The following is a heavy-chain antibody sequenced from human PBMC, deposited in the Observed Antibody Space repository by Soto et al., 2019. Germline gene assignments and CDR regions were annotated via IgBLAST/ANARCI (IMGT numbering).Heavy chain of an antibody. CDR1: GYRFTTYW. J-gene: IGHJ6*02. CDR2: IHPGDSDT. V-gene: IGHV5-51*01. D-gene: IGHD1-1*01. CDR3: ARQEQLSPYYYDMDV. Sequence: GESLKISCKVSGYRFTTYWIAWVRQMPGKGLEWMGIIHPGDSDTRYSPSFQGQVTISADKSVGTAFLQWSRLKASDTATYYCARQEQLSPYYYDMDVWGQGTTVTVSS.